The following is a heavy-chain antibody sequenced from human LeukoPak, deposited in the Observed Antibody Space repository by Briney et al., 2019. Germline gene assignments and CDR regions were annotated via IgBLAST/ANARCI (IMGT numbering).Heavy chain of an antibody. CDR3: ARRRVVAGHYYFDC. CDR1: ASGFTSAA. CDR2: LYPADSNT. J-gene: IGHJ4*02. Sequence: RFSSRGSASGFTSAAIGWRGQLAGKGMEWKVFLYPADSNTRYSPSFQGQVIISAEKSISTAYLQWSSLKASDTAMYYCARRRVVAGHYYFDCCGEGTLPTV. V-gene: IGHV5-51*01. D-gene: IGHD6-19*01.